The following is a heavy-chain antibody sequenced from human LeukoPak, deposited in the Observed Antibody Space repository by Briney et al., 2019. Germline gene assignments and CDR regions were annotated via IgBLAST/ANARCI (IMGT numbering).Heavy chain of an antibody. J-gene: IGHJ4*02. V-gene: IGHV3-30-3*01. CDR1: GFTFSSYA. D-gene: IGHD3-10*01. Sequence: PGGSLRLSFAASGFTFSSYALHWVRQAPGKGLEWVALISYDESNKYYADSVKGRFTISRDNSNSALHLQMNSLKPADTAVYYCARGHPYYSGSYNYFDFWGQGTLVTVSS. CDR2: ISYDESNK. CDR3: ARGHPYYSGSYNYFDF.